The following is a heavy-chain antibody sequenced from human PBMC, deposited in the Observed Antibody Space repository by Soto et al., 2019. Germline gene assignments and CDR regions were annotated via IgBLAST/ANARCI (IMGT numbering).Heavy chain of an antibody. V-gene: IGHV3-48*03. CDR3: AREGAVAGKGRDAFDI. J-gene: IGHJ3*02. Sequence: GGSLRLSCAASGFTFSSYEMNWVRQAPGKGLEWVSYISSSGSTIYYADSVKGRFTISRDNAKNSLYLQMNSLRAEDTAVYYCAREGAVAGKGRDAFDIWGQGTMVTVSS. CDR1: GFTFSSYE. D-gene: IGHD6-19*01. CDR2: ISSSGSTI.